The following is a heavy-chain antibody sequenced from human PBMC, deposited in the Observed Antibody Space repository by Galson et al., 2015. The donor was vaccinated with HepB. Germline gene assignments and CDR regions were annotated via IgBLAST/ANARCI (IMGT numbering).Heavy chain of an antibody. V-gene: IGHV1-69*04. CDR2: IIPILGIA. Sequence: SVKVSCKASGGTFSSYTISWVRQAPGRGLEWMGRIIPILGIANYAQKFQGRVTITADKSTSTAYMELSSLRSEDTAVYYCARDGPGGPGRFDYWGQGTLVTVSS. CDR3: ARDGPGGPGRFDY. CDR1: GGTFSSYT. J-gene: IGHJ4*02. D-gene: IGHD3-16*01.